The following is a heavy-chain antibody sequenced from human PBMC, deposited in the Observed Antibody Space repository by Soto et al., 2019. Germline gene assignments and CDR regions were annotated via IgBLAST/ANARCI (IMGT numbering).Heavy chain of an antibody. D-gene: IGHD6-6*01. Sequence: GGSLRLSCAASGFTFSSYWMHWVRQAPGKGLVWVSRINSDGSSTSYADSVKGRFTISRDNAKNTLYLQMNSLRAEDTAVYYCAREPIAAQGNGMDVWGQGTTVTVSS. CDR2: INSDGSST. CDR1: GFTFSSYW. J-gene: IGHJ6*02. V-gene: IGHV3-74*01. CDR3: AREPIAAQGNGMDV.